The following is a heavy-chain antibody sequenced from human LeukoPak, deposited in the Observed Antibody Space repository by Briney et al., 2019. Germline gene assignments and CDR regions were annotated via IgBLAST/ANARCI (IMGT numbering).Heavy chain of an antibody. Sequence: PSETLSLTRAVSGGSISSGIYSCNWIRQPPGKGLEWIGYIYHSGSTYYNPSLKSRVTILVDRSKNQFSLKLSSVTAADTAVYYCARDNGDYPYYFDFWGQGTLVTVSS. CDR3: ARDNGDYPYYFDF. V-gene: IGHV4-30-2*01. CDR1: GGSISSGIYS. D-gene: IGHD4-17*01. J-gene: IGHJ4*02. CDR2: IYHSGST.